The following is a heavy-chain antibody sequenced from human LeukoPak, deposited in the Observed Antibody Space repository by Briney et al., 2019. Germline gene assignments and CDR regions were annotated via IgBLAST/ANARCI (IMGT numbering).Heavy chain of an antibody. CDR3: ARWLEYYYDSSGYYIYAFDI. CDR1: GYTFTGYY. J-gene: IGHJ3*02. Sequence: ASVKVSCKASGYTFTGYYMHWVRQAPGQGLEWMGWINPNSGGTNYAQKFQGRVTMTRDTSISTAYMELSRLRSDDTAVYYCARWLEYYYDSSGYYIYAFDIWGQGTMVTVSS. V-gene: IGHV1-2*02. D-gene: IGHD3-22*01. CDR2: INPNSGGT.